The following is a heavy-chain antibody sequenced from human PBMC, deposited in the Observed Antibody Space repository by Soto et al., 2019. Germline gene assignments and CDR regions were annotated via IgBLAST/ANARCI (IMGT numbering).Heavy chain of an antibody. J-gene: IGHJ4*02. CDR1: GGTFSSYA. CDR2: IIPIFGTA. Sequence: SVKVSGNASGGTFSSYAISWVRQAPGQGLEWMGGIIPIFGTANYAQKFQGRVTITADESTSTAYMELSSLRSEDTAVYYCSRDVVRGYSYGEFDYWGQGTLVTESS. CDR3: SRDVVRGYSYGEFDY. D-gene: IGHD5-18*01. V-gene: IGHV1-69*13.